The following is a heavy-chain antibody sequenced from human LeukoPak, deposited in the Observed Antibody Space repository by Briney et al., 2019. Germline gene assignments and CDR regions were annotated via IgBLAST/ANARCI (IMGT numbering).Heavy chain of an antibody. Sequence: PSETLSLTCTVSGGPIKTNYWSWIRQPPGKGLEWIGYGYYRGSTNYNPSLKSRVTISVDTSKNQFSLRLSSVTAADTAVYYCARVTGYVMEDYFDYWGQGTLVTVSS. D-gene: IGHD6-13*01. J-gene: IGHJ4*02. CDR2: GYYRGST. V-gene: IGHV4-59*01. CDR1: GGPIKTNY. CDR3: ARVTGYVMEDYFDY.